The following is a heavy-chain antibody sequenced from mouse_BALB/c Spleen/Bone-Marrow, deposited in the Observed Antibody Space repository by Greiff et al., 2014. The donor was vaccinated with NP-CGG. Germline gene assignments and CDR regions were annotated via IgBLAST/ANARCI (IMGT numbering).Heavy chain of an antibody. V-gene: IGHV14-3*02. D-gene: IGHD4-1*01. J-gene: IGHJ4*01. Sequence: VQLKESGAELVEPGASVKLSCTASGFNIKDTYMHWVKQRPEQGLEWIGRIDPANGNTKYDPKFQGKATITADTSSNTAYLQLSSLTSEDTAVYYCARWEYYAMDYWGQGISVTVSS. CDR2: IDPANGNT. CDR3: ARWEYYAMDY. CDR1: GFNIKDTY.